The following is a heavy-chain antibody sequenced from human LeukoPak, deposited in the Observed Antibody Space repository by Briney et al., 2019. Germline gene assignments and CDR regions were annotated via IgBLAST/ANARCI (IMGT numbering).Heavy chain of an antibody. CDR2: ISGSGGST. CDR3: AKGAARGLAGGDY. CDR1: GFTFSNAW. D-gene: IGHD3-10*01. V-gene: IGHV3-23*01. Sequence: GGSLRLSCAASGFTFSNAWMSWVRQAPGKGLEWVSAISGSGGSTYYADSVKGRFTISRDNSKNTLYLQMNSLRAEDTAVYYCAKGAARGLAGGDYWGQGTLVTVSS. J-gene: IGHJ4*02.